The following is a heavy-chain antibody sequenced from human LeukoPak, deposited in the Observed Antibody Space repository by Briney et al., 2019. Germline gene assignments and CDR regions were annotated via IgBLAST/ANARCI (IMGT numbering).Heavy chain of an antibody. V-gene: IGHV3-74*01. CDR2: INSDGSST. D-gene: IGHD6-19*01. J-gene: IGHJ4*02. CDR1: GFTFSSYW. Sequence: GGSLRLSCAASGFTFSSYWMHWVRQAPGKGLVWVSRINSDGSSTSYADSVKGRFTISRDNAKNTLYLQMNSLRAEDTAVYYCARGYSSGLHFDYWGQGTLVTVSS. CDR3: ARGYSSGLHFDY.